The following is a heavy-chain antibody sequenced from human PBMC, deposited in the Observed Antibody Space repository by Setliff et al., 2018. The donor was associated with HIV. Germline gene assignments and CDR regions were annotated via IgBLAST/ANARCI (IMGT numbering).Heavy chain of an antibody. V-gene: IGHV3-66*02. CDR2: IYSIGST. D-gene: IGHD4-17*01. CDR3: ARVLYDDSWYFDL. J-gene: IGHJ2*01. Sequence: GGSLRLSCAASGFTVSSHYMSWVRQAPGKGLEWVSIIYSIGSTYYADSVKGRFTISRDNSKNTVYLQMNSLRAEDTAVYYCARVLYDDSWYFDLWGRGALVTVSS. CDR1: GFTVSSHY.